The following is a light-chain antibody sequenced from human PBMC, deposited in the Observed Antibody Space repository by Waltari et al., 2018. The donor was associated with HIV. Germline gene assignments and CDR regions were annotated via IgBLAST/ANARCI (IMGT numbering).Light chain of an antibody. CDR3: CSFRDSFTWV. V-gene: IGLV2-23*02. CDR2: EVN. J-gene: IGLJ3*02. Sequence: QSALTQPASVSGPPGQSITISCTGTRSDLGKYNYVSWYQHHPGKAPKFLIYEVNKRPSGVSNLFSGSKSGNTASLTISGLQAEDEADYYCCSFRDSFTWVFGGGTKLTVL. CDR1: RSDLGKYNY.